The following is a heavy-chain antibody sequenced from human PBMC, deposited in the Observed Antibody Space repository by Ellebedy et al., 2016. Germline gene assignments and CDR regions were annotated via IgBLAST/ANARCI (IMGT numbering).Heavy chain of an antibody. CDR2: IQQDGGKT. D-gene: IGHD7-27*01. CDR3: ARENWGGAFDV. CDR1: GFTFSNYW. Sequence: GGSLRLSCGGSGFTFSNYWMSWVRQAPGKGLEWVANIQQDGGKTYSVESVKGRFTVSRDNVKNSLYLQMNGLRPEDTAVYYCARENWGGAFDVWGRGTMVIVSS. J-gene: IGHJ3*01. V-gene: IGHV3-7*03.